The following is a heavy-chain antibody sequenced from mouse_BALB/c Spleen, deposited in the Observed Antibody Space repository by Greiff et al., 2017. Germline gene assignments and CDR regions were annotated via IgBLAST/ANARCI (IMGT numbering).Heavy chain of an antibody. CDR2: INPSTGYT. CDR3: ARGMITTYAMDY. D-gene: IGHD2-4*01. CDR1: GYTFTSYW. V-gene: IGHV1-7*01. Sequence: QVQLKQSGAELAKPGASVKMSCKASGYTFTSYWMHWVKQRPGQGLEWIGYINPSTGYTEYNQKFKDKATLTADKSSSTAYMQLSSLTSEDSAVYYCARGMITTYAMDYWGQGTSVTVSS. J-gene: IGHJ4*01.